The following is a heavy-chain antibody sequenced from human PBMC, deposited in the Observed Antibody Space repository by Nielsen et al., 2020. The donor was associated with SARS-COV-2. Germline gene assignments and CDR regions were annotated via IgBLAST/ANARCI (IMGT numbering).Heavy chain of an antibody. CDR3: ARASEWPNYYYYYMDV. CDR1: GGSFSGYY. D-gene: IGHD3-3*01. J-gene: IGHJ6*03. V-gene: IGHV4-34*01. Sequence: SETLSLTCAVYGGSFSGYYWSWIRQPPGKGLEWIGEINHSGSTNYNPSLKSRVTISVDTSKNQFSLKLSSVTAADTAVYYCARASEWPNYYYYYMDVWGKGTTVTVSS. CDR2: INHSGST.